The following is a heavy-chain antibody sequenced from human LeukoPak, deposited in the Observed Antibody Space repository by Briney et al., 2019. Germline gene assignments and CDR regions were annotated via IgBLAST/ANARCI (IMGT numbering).Heavy chain of an antibody. CDR2: INHSGST. Sequence: SETLSLTCAVYGGSFSGYYWRWIRQPPGKGLEWIGEINHSGSTDHNPSLESRVTISVDTSKNQFSLKLSSVTAADTAVYYCARGDPGYCSGGSCYSPPIQHWGQGTLVTVSS. J-gene: IGHJ1*01. D-gene: IGHD2-15*01. CDR3: ARGDPGYCSGGSCYSPPIQH. CDR1: GGSFSGYY. V-gene: IGHV4-34*01.